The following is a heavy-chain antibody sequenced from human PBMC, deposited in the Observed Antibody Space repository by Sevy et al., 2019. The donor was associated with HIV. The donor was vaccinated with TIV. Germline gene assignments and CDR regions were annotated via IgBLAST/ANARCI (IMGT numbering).Heavy chain of an antibody. J-gene: IGHJ5*02. V-gene: IGHV4-39*01. CDR3: VRHSDSRRLSWLDT. Sequence: SEILSLTCSVSNASISSSSYYWGWVRQPPGKALEWIGIIYYSGTTYYSPSHMSRVTISVDTSKNQFFLDLRSMTATDTAVYYCVRHSDSRRLSWLDTWGQGILVTVSS. CDR1: NASISSSSYY. D-gene: IGHD2-15*01. CDR2: IYYSGTT.